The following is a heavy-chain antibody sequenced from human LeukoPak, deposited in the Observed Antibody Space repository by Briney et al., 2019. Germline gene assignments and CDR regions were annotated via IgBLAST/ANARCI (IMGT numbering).Heavy chain of an antibody. V-gene: IGHV3-11*01. CDR2: INIGGTNT. Sequence: AGGSLRLSCAASGFTFNDYYMSWIRQAPGKGLEWLSYINIGGTNTHYADSVKGRFTISRDNAKKSLYLEMNNLRAEDTAVYYCATDGAGFDTWGQGVLVNVSS. CDR1: GFTFNDYY. CDR3: ATDGAGFDT. J-gene: IGHJ5*02.